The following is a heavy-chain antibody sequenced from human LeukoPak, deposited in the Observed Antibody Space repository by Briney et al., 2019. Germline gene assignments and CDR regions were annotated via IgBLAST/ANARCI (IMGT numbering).Heavy chain of an antibody. V-gene: IGHV4-4*09. CDR1: GGSITDYY. Sequence: SETLSLTCSVSGGSITDYYWSWIRQPPGKGLEWIGYTFTPGSTNYNPSLKSRVTMSVDTSKNRFSLRLSSVTAADTAVYYCARGINYYESSSYSLYWYFDLWGRGTLVTVSS. D-gene: IGHD3-22*01. J-gene: IGHJ2*01. CDR3: ARGINYYESSSYSLYWYFDL. CDR2: TFTPGST.